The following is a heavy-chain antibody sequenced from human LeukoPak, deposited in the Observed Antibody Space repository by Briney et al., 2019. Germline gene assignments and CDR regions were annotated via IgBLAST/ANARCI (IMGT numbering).Heavy chain of an antibody. CDR3: ARASSGWHVDF. CDR1: GFTFSSYS. V-gene: IGHV3-21*01. D-gene: IGHD6-19*01. J-gene: IGHJ4*02. CDR2: ISSSSSYI. Sequence: GGSLRLSCAASGFTFSSYSMNWVRQAPGKGLEWVSSISSSSSYIYYADSVKGRFTISRDNAKNSLYLQMNSLSAEDTAVYYCARASSGWHVDFWGQGTLVTVSS.